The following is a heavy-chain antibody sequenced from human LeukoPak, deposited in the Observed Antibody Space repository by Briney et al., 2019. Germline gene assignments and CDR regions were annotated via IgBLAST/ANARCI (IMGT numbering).Heavy chain of an antibody. Sequence: SQTLSLTCTVSGGSISSGGYYWSWIRQHPGKGLEWIGYIYYSGSTYYNPSLRSRVTISVDTSKNQFSLKLSSVTAADTAVYYCARETYGSGSSYWGQGTLVTVSS. D-gene: IGHD3-10*01. V-gene: IGHV4-31*03. CDR2: IYYSGST. CDR1: GGSISSGGYY. CDR3: ARETYGSGSSY. J-gene: IGHJ4*02.